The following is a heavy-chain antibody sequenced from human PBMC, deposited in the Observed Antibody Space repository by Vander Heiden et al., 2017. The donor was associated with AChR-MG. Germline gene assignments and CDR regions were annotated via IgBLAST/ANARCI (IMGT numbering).Heavy chain of an antibody. V-gene: IGHV1-69*06. CDR3: ARVSAGAWGSRGDMSHGTAV. Sequence: QVQPGQSGAQVRKAACSVNVCCDAPGVSFSSYPMRAVREAPGQGLGGMGGGIPICGTENYAKKFQGRVTISADKSTSPAYMGLGSLRSEDTGMCYCARVSAGAWGSRGDMSHGTAVWGQGTTVTVSS. J-gene: IGHJ6*02. D-gene: IGHD3-10*01. CDR2: GIPICGTE. CDR1: GVSFSSYP.